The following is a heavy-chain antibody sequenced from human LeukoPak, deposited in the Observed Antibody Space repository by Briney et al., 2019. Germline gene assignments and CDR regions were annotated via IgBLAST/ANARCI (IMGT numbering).Heavy chain of an antibody. J-gene: IGHJ4*02. Sequence: GGSLRLSCAASGFTFSSYAMSWVRQAPGKGLEWVSAITGGGGSTYYADSVKGRFTISRDNFKNALYPQMNSLRAEDTAVYYCAKTIQWPYYFDYWGQGTLVTVSS. CDR1: GFTFSSYA. V-gene: IGHV3-23*01. CDR2: ITGGGGST. CDR3: AKTIQWPYYFDY. D-gene: IGHD6-19*01.